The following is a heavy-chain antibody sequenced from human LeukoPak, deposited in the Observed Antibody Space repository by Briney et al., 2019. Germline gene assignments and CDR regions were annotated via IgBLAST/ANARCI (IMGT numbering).Heavy chain of an antibody. CDR1: GGSFSGYY. CDR3: ARSGGPLNWFDP. J-gene: IGHJ5*02. V-gene: IGHV4-34*01. Sequence: PSETLSLTCAVYGGSFSGYYWSWLRQPPGKGLEWIGGINHSGYTNYNPSLKSRVTISVDTSKNQFSLRLSSVTAADTAVYYCARSGGPLNWFDPWGQGTLVTVSS. CDR2: INHSGYT.